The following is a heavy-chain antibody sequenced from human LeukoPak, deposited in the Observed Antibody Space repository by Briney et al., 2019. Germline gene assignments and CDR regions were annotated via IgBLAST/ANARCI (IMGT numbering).Heavy chain of an antibody. CDR3: AKVPGPGEYQLLRTPNFDY. CDR2: ISGSGGST. V-gene: IGHV3-23*01. Sequence: GGSLRLSCAASGFTFSSYAMSWVRQAPGKGLEWVSAISGSGGSTYYADSVKGRFTTSRDNSKNTLYLQMNSLRAEDTAVYYCAKVPGPGEYQLLRTPNFDYWGQGTLVTVSS. CDR1: GFTFSSYA. J-gene: IGHJ4*02. D-gene: IGHD2-2*01.